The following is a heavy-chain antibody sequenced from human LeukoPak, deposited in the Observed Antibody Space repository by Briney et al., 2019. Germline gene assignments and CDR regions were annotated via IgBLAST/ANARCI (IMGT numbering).Heavy chain of an antibody. D-gene: IGHD3-10*01. CDR2: ISYDGSNK. J-gene: IGHJ4*02. CDR1: GFTFSSYA. Sequence: GGSLRLSCAASGFTFSSYAMHWVRQAPGKGLEWVAVISYDGSNKYYADSVKGRFTISRDNSKNTLYLQMNSLRAEDTAVYYCANLANMVRGVTFDYWGQGTLVTVSS. CDR3: ANLANMVRGVTFDY. V-gene: IGHV3-30*04.